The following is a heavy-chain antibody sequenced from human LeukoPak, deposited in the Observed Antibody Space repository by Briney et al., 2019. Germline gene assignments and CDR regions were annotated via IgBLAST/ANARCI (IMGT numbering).Heavy chain of an antibody. D-gene: IGHD2-2*01. Sequence: SQTLSLTCAVSGGSISSGSYYWSWIRQPAGKGLEWIGRIYTSGSTNYNPSLKSRVTISVDTSQNQLSLKLSSVTAADTAVYYSARASMEDIVVVPAAIKWYFDLWGRGTLVTVSS. CDR1: GGSISSGSYY. V-gene: IGHV4-61*02. J-gene: IGHJ2*01. CDR2: IYTSGST. CDR3: ARASMEDIVVVPAAIKWYFDL.